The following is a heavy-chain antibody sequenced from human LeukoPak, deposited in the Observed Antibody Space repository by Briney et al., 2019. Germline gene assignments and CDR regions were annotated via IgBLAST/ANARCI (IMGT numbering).Heavy chain of an antibody. Sequence: ASVKVSCKASGCTFTAYGISWVRQAPGQGLEWMGWISAYNGNTNYAQKLQGRVTMTTDTSTSTAYMELRSLRSDDTAVYYCGTCSTSCSSYYYYGMDVWGQGTTVTVSS. V-gene: IGHV1-18*01. D-gene: IGHD2-2*01. CDR2: ISAYNGNT. CDR1: GCTFTAYG. J-gene: IGHJ6*02. CDR3: GTCSTSCSSYYYYGMDV.